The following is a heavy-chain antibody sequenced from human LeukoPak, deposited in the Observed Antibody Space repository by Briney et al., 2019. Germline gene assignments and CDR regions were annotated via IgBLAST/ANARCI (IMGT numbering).Heavy chain of an antibody. CDR2: IIPIFGTA. Sequence: ASVKVSCKASGGTFSSYAISWVRQAPGQGLGWMGGIIPIFGTANYAQKFQGRVTITADESTSTAYMELSSLRSEDTAVYYCARIPGDYYGMDVWGQGTTVTVSS. CDR3: ARIPGDYYGMDV. D-gene: IGHD2-21*01. V-gene: IGHV1-69*13. CDR1: GGTFSSYA. J-gene: IGHJ6*02.